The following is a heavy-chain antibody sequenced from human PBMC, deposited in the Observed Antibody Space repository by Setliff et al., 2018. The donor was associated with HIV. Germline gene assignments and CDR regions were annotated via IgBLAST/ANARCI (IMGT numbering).Heavy chain of an antibody. CDR3: ARRAVAVDHFDY. CDR2: ISNSGTA. CDR1: GGSISSSTYY. J-gene: IGHJ4*02. Sequence: SETLSLTCTVSGGSISSSTYYWGWIRQPPGKGLEWIGSISNSGTAYYNPSLKSRVSLSVDTSKNQFSLKLSSVTAADTAVYYCARRAVAVDHFDYWGQGTLVTVSS. D-gene: IGHD6-19*01. V-gene: IGHV4-39*01.